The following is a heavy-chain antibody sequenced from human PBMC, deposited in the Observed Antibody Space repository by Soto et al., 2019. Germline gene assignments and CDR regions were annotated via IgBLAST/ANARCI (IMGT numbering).Heavy chain of an antibody. D-gene: IGHD5-12*01. J-gene: IGHJ4*02. CDR3: ARHYGDGYDYVDY. CDR1: GGSISSYY. CDR2: IYYSGNT. V-gene: IGHV4-59*08. Sequence: SETLSLTCTVSGGSISSYYWSWIRQPPGKGLEWIGYIYYSGNTNYNPSLKSRVTISQDTSKNQFSLKLSSVTAADTAVYYCARHYGDGYDYVDYWGQGTLVTVSS.